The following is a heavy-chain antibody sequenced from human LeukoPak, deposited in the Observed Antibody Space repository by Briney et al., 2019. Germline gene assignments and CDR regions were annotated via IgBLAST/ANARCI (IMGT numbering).Heavy chain of an antibody. CDR3: TTVRTITFGGVIAVYYFDY. J-gene: IGHJ4*02. V-gene: IGHV3-15*01. CDR2: IKSKTDGCTT. D-gene: IGHD3-16*02. Sequence: NTGGSLRLSCAASGFTFSNAWMSWVRQAPGKGLEWVGRIKSKTDGCTTDYAAPVKGRFTISRDDSKNTLYLQMNSLKTEDTAVYYCTTVRTITFGGVIAVYYFDYWGQGTLVTVSS. CDR1: GFTFSNAW.